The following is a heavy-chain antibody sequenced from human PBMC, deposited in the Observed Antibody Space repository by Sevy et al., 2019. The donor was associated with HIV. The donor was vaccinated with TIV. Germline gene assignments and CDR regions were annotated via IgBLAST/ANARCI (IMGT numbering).Heavy chain of an antibody. J-gene: IGHJ4*02. Sequence: GGSLRLSCTTSGFTFRIYAMSWVRQAPGKGLEWVSAISGSGSSTYYADSVKGRFTISRDNSKNTLYLQMNSLGAEDTAIFYCAKEGGSHYDTGGSFDDWGQGTRVTVSS. CDR2: ISGSGSST. D-gene: IGHD3-10*01. CDR1: GFTFRIYA. V-gene: IGHV3-23*01. CDR3: AKEGGSHYDTGGSFDD.